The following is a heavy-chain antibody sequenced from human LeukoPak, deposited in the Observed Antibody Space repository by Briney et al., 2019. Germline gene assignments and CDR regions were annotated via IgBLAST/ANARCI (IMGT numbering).Heavy chain of an antibody. D-gene: IGHD3-10*01. CDR1: GYTFTGYY. CDR2: INPSGGST. J-gene: IGHJ3*02. V-gene: IGHV1-46*01. Sequence: ASVKVSCKASGYTFTGYYMHWVRQAPGQGLEWMGIINPSGGSTSYAQKFQGRVTMTRDTSTSTVYMELSSLISEDTAVYYCARNEDFGTPGERFDIWGQGTRVTVSS. CDR3: ARNEDFGTPGERFDI.